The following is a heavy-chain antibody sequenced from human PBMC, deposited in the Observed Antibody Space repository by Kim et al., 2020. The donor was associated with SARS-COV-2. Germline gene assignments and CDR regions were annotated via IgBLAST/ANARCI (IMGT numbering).Heavy chain of an antibody. Sequence: GGSLRLSCAASGFTFSSYAMHWVRQAPGKGLEWVAVISYDGSNKYYADSVKGRFTISRDNSKNTLYLQMNSLRAEDTAVYYCASNSIVVVTAALPSYWGQGTLVTVSS. CDR2: ISYDGSNK. V-gene: IGHV3-30*04. CDR1: GFTFSSYA. CDR3: ASNSIVVVTAALPSY. J-gene: IGHJ4*02. D-gene: IGHD2-21*02.